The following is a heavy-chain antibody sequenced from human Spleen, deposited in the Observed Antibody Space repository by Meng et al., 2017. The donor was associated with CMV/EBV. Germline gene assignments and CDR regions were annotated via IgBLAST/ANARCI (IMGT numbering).Heavy chain of an antibody. CDR3: ARVGEMATISYY. CDR1: GYTFTGYY. Sequence: QVQLVQSGAEVKKPGASVKVSCKASGYTFTGYYMHWVRQAPGQGLEWMGWINPNSCGTNYAQKFQGRVTMTRDTSISTAYMELSRLRSDDTAVYYCARVGEMATISYYWGQGTLVTVSS. D-gene: IGHD5-24*01. J-gene: IGHJ4*02. CDR2: INPNSCGT. V-gene: IGHV1-2*02.